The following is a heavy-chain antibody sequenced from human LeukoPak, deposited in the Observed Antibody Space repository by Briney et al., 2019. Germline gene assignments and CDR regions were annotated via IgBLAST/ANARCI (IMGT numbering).Heavy chain of an antibody. V-gene: IGHV3-23*01. D-gene: IGHD2-21*02. Sequence: GGSLRLSCAVSGFTFNNYAMSWVRQAPGKGLEWVSGISTSGDSTYYADSVEGRFTISRDSFKNTLYLQMHNLRVDDTAVYYCAKRLETVTALDQWGQGTLVTVSS. CDR3: AKRLETVTALDQ. CDR2: ISTSGDST. J-gene: IGHJ4*02. CDR1: GFTFNNYA.